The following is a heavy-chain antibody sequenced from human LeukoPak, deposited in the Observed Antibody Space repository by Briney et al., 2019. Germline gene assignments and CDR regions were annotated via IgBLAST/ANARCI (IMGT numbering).Heavy chain of an antibody. D-gene: IGHD4-17*01. CDR3: ARPPDSSDYGAAFDF. V-gene: IGHV4-38-2*01. CDR1: GYSITSGYF. J-gene: IGHJ4*02. CDR2: IYHSGTT. Sequence: SETLSLTCAVSGYSITSGYFWGWLRQPPGKGLEWIASIYHSGTTYYNPSLKSRVTISVDTSKNQFSLKLSSVAAADTAVYYCARPPDSSDYGAAFDFWGQGTLVIVSS.